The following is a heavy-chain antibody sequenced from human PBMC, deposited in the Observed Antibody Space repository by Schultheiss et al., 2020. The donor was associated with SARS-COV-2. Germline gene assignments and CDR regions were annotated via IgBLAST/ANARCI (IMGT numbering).Heavy chain of an antibody. CDR1: GFTFNNYW. J-gene: IGHJ4*02. CDR2: IKQDGSEI. Sequence: GESLKISCAASGFTFNNYWMSWVRQAPGKGLEWVANIKQDGSEIRYVDSVKGRLTISRDNAKNSLYLQMNSLRAEDTAVYYCASKAEGGTYVTFDYWGQGTLVTVSS. CDR3: ASKAEGGTYVTFDY. V-gene: IGHV3-7*05. D-gene: IGHD3-16*01.